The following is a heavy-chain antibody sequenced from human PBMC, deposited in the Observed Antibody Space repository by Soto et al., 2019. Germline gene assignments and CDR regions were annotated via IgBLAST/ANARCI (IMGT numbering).Heavy chain of an antibody. D-gene: IGHD3-10*01. CDR2: IYYSGST. J-gene: IGHJ5*02. CDR3: ARAMVRGVHNWFDP. CDR1: GGSISSYY. Sequence: SETLSLTCTVSGGSISSYYWSWIRQPPGKGLEWIGYIYYSGSTNYNPSLKSRVTISVDTSKNQFSPKLSSVTAADTAVYYCARAMVRGVHNWFDPWGQGTLVTVPS. V-gene: IGHV4-59*08.